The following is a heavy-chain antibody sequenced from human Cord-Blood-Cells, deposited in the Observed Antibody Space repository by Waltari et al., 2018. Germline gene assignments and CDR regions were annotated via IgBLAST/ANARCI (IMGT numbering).Heavy chain of an antibody. CDR3: ARPNWGGFDY. CDR1: GGPFSRYA. Sequence: QVQLVQSGAEVKKPGSSVKVSCKASGGPFSRYAIHWVRQAPGQVLEWMGGIIPILGIANYAQKFQGRVTITADESTSTAYMELSSLRSEDTAVYYCARPNWGGFDYWGQGTLVTVSS. CDR2: IIPILGIA. D-gene: IGHD7-27*01. J-gene: IGHJ4*02. V-gene: IGHV1-69*04.